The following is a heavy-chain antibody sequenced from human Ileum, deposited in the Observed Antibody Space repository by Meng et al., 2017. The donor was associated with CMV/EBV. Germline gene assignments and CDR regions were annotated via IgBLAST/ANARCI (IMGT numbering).Heavy chain of an antibody. CDR1: GNIFTGYY. V-gene: IGHV1-2*02. Sequence: QLQLVQCGMELKKPGASVKVSCKASGNIFTGYYMHWVRQAPGQGLEWVGCINLNSGVIDFAQKFQGRITLTRDTSITTAYMELTRLIYDDTAVYYCARENWVYDYWGQGTLVTVSS. CDR3: ARENWVYDY. CDR2: INLNSGVI. J-gene: IGHJ4*02. D-gene: IGHD7-27*01.